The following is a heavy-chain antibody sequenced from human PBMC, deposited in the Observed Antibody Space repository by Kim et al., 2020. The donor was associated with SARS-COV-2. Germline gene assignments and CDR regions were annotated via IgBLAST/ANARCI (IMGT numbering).Heavy chain of an antibody. V-gene: IGHV4-61*01. CDR1: GGSVSSGSYY. CDR3: ARGGAYSGYLIDY. Sequence: SETLSLTCTVSGGSVSSGSYYWSWIRQPPGKGLEWIGYIYYSGSTNYNPSLKSRVTISVDTSKNQFSLKLSSVTAADTAVYYCARGGAYSGYLIDYWGQGTLVTVSS. CDR2: IYYSGST. D-gene: IGHD5-12*01. J-gene: IGHJ4*02.